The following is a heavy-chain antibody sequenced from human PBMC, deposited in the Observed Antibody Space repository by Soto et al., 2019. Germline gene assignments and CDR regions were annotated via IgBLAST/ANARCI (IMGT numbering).Heavy chain of an antibody. CDR2: INSDGRTT. Sequence: GGSLRLSCAASGFTFSSYWMHWVRQAPGKGLVWVSRINSDGRTTSYADSVKGRFIISRDNAKNTVYLQMNSLRAEDTAVYYCASHPRDSRSSNCYAGFDYWGQGILVTVS. D-gene: IGHD2-2*01. V-gene: IGHV3-74*01. CDR3: ASHPRDSRSSNCYAGFDY. J-gene: IGHJ4*02. CDR1: GFTFSSYW.